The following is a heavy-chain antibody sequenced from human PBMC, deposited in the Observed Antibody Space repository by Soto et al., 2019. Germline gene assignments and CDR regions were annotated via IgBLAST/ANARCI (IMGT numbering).Heavy chain of an antibody. CDR2: IIPIFGTA. CDR1: GGTFSSYA. J-gene: IGHJ6*02. V-gene: IGHV1-69*13. Sequence: SVEVSCKASGGTFSSYAISWVRQAPGQGLEWMGGIIPIFGTANYAQKFQGRVTITADESTSTAYMELSSLRSEDTAVYYCARYSSGWTIHYYYGMDVWGQGTTVTVSS. CDR3: ARYSSGWTIHYYYGMDV. D-gene: IGHD6-19*01.